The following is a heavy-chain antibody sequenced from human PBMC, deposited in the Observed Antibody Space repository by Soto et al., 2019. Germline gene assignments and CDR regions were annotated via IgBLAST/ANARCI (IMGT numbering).Heavy chain of an antibody. V-gene: IGHV1-69*06. D-gene: IGHD3-9*01. CDR3: ARVLRYFDWLLDY. J-gene: IGHJ4*02. CDR1: GGTLSSYA. CDR2: IIPIFGTA. Sequence: SVKVSCKASGGTLSSYAISWVRQAPGQGLEWMGGIIPIFGTANYAQKFQGRVTITADKSTSTAYMELSSLRSEDTAVYYCARVLRYFDWLLDYWGQGTLVTVSS.